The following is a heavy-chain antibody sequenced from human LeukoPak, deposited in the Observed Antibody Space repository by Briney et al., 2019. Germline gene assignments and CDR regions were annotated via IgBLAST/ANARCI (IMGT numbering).Heavy chain of an antibody. Sequence: SETLSLTCTVSGGSISIYYWNWIRQPAGKRLEWIGRIFTSGITNYNPSLKSRVTMSVDTSKNQFSLNLSSVTAADTAVYYCARTPATYYYDSSGYQYYYGMDVWGQGTTVTVSS. J-gene: IGHJ6*02. CDR2: IFTSGIT. D-gene: IGHD3-22*01. V-gene: IGHV4-4*07. CDR1: GGSISIYY. CDR3: ARTPATYYYDSSGYQYYYGMDV.